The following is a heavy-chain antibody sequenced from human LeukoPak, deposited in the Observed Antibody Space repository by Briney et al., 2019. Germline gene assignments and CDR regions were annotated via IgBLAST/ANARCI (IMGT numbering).Heavy chain of an antibody. Sequence: PGGSLRLSCVASGFTFSSFGMHWVRQAPGKGLEWVAAISYDGNTKYYEDSVRGRFTISRDNSKNTLYLQMNSLRVEDTALFYCAKDLGSTWYPNFDSWGQGTLVTVSS. CDR2: ISYDGNTK. D-gene: IGHD6-13*01. CDR3: AKDLGSTWYPNFDS. CDR1: GFTFSSFG. J-gene: IGHJ4*02. V-gene: IGHV3-30*18.